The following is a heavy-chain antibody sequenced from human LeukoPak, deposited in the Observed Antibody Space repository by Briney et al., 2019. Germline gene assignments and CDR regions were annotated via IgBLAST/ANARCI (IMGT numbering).Heavy chain of an antibody. CDR3: ARDTDSSSSLIDY. CDR2: ISSNGGST. Sequence: GGSLRLSCAASGFTFSNYAMHWVRQAPGKGLEYVSAISSNGGSTYYANSVKGRFTISRDNAKNSLYLQMNSLRAEDTAVYYCARDTDSSSSLIDYWGQGTLVTVSS. V-gene: IGHV3-64*01. J-gene: IGHJ4*02. D-gene: IGHD6-6*01. CDR1: GFTFSNYA.